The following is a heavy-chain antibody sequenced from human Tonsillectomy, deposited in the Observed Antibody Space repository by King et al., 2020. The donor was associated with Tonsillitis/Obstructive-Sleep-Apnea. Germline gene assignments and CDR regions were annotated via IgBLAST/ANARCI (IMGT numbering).Heavy chain of an antibody. J-gene: IGHJ3*02. CDR1: GGSISSGGYS. CDR3: ARRGGDAFDI. D-gene: IGHD3-10*01. Sequence: LQLQESGSGLVKPSQTLSLTCAVSGGSISSGGYSWSWIRQPPGQGLEWIGYIYHSGSTYYNPSLKSRVTISVDRSKNQFSLKLSSVTAADTAVYYCARRGGDAFDIWGQGTMVTVSS. CDR2: IYHSGST. V-gene: IGHV4-30-2*01.